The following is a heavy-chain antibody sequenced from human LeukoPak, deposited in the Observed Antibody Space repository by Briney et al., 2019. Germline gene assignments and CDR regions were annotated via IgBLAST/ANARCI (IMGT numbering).Heavy chain of an antibody. CDR3: ARDMAGTTGTGNDAFDI. Sequence: ASVKVSCKASGGTFSSYAISWVRQAPGQGLEWMGGIIPIFGTANYAQKFQGRVTITADESTSTAYMELSSLRSEDTAMYYCARDMAGTTGTGNDAFDIWGQGTMVTVSS. V-gene: IGHV1-69*13. D-gene: IGHD1-1*01. CDR1: GGTFSSYA. J-gene: IGHJ3*02. CDR2: IIPIFGTA.